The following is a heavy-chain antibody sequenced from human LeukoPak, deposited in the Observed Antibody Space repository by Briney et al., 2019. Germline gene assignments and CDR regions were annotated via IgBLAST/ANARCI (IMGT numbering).Heavy chain of an antibody. CDR1: GFTFSSYW. CDR2: ISSLSTSI. CDR3: GRDKED. J-gene: IGHJ4*02. V-gene: IGHV3-48*04. Sequence: HAGGSLRLSCAASGFTFSSYWMSWVRQAPGKGPEWVSYISSLSTSIYYTDSVKGRFTISRDNAKNSLYLQMNNLRAEDTAVYYCGRDKEDWGQGTLVTVSS.